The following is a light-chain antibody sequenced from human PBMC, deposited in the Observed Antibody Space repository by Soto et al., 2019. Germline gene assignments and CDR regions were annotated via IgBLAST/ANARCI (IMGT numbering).Light chain of an antibody. J-gene: IGKJ4*01. CDR2: GAS. Sequence: EIVLTQSPGTLSLSPGERATLSCRASQGVSSSYLAWYQQKPGQAPRLLIYGASNRATGIPARFSGSGSGTDFTLTISSLEPEDFAVYYCQQRSNWPPVLTFGGGTKVDIK. CDR3: QQRSNWPPVLT. CDR1: QGVSSSY. V-gene: IGKV3D-20*02.